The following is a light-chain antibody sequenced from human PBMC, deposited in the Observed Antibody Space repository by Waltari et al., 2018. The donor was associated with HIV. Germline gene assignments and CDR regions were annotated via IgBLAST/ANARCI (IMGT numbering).Light chain of an antibody. V-gene: IGLV3-1*01. J-gene: IGLJ2*01. CDR3: QAWDSSTAV. Sequence: SYELTQPPSVSVSPGQTASIPCSGDHLGDKYACWYQQKPGQSPVLVIYQDSKRPSGIPERFSGSNSGNTATLTISGTQAMDEADYYGQAWDSSTAVFGGGTKLTVL. CDR2: QDS. CDR1: HLGDKY.